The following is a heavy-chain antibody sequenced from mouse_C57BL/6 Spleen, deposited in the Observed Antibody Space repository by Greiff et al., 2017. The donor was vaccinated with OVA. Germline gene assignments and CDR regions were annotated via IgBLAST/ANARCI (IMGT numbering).Heavy chain of an antibody. CDR3: ARGSALRLTGFFAY. J-gene: IGHJ3*01. D-gene: IGHD4-1*01. CDR1: GYTFTSYW. Sequence: VQLQQPGAELVMPGASVKLSCKASGYTFTSYWMHWVKQRPGQGLEWIGEIDPSDSDTNYNQKFKGKSTLTVDKSSSTAYMQLSSLTSEDSAVYYCARGSALRLTGFFAYWGQGTLVTVSA. CDR2: IDPSDSDT. V-gene: IGHV1-69*01.